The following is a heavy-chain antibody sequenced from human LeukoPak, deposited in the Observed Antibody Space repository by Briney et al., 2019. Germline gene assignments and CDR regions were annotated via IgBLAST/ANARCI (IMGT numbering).Heavy chain of an antibody. V-gene: IGHV4-34*01. CDR1: GGSFSGYY. J-gene: IGHJ4*02. D-gene: IGHD3-22*01. CDR3: ARGAQTYYDKAPVDY. Sequence: SETLSLTCAVYGGSFSGYYWSWVRQPPGKGLEWIGEINHSGSTNYNPSLKSRVTISVDTSKSQFSLKLNSMTAADTAVYYCARGAQTYYDKAPVDYWGQGTLVTVSS. CDR2: INHSGST.